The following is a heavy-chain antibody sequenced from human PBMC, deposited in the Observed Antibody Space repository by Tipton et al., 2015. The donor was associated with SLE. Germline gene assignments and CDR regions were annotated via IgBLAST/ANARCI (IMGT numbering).Heavy chain of an antibody. CDR3: ARRGITIFGVEPMTYYYYGLDV. CDR2: ISGHNGDT. D-gene: IGHD3-3*01. CDR1: GYTFTSYG. Sequence: QLVQSGPEVKKPGASVKVSCKASGYTFTSYGISWARQAPGQGLEWMGWISGHNGDTNYAQNLQGRVTITTDESTSTAYMELSSLTSEDTAVYYCARRGITIFGVEPMTYYYYGLDVWGQGTTVTVSS. V-gene: IGHV1-18*01. J-gene: IGHJ6*02.